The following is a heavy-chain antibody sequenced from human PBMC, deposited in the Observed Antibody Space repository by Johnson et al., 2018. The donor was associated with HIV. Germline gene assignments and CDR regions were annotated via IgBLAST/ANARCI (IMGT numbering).Heavy chain of an antibody. J-gene: IGHJ3*01. D-gene: IGHD6-13*01. CDR3: ARLMAARTLDDAFDL. Sequence: EVQLVESGGVVVQPGGSLRLSCAASGFTFSSYAMSWVRQAPGKGLEWVSSINWNGGSTGYTDSVKGRFTISRDNAKNSLYLQMNSLRVEDTALYYCARLMAARTLDDAFDLWGQGTMVTVSS. CDR2: INWNGGST. CDR1: GFTFSSYA. V-gene: IGHV3-20*04.